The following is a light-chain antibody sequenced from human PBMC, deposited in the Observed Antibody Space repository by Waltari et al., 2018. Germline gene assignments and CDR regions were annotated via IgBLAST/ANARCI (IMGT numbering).Light chain of an antibody. V-gene: IGKV1-39*01. Sequence: IQMTQSPSSLSASVGDRVTITFRASQSISTSLNWYQQIPGKAPKLLIYVASTLQRGVPQRFSGSGSGTDFSLTISSLQPEDFATYYCQQSYTTAYTFGRGTKLEIK. J-gene: IGKJ2*01. CDR3: QQSYTTAYT. CDR2: VAS. CDR1: QSISTS.